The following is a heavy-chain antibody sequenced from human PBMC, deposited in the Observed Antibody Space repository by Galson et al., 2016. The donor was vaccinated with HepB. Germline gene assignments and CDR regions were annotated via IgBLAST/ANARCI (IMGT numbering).Heavy chain of an antibody. CDR1: EFNISSYW. D-gene: IGHD4-17*01. J-gene: IGHJ6*02. Sequence: SLRLSCAASEFNISSYWMNWVRQVPGKGLEWVAKIRDDGSEHYSADSVKGRFTISRDNAKNTVYLQMNSLRAEDKALYYCVREDYGDDPVYYYYYGMDVWGQGTTVSVSS. CDR3: VREDYGDDPVYYYYYGMDV. V-gene: IGHV3-7*01. CDR2: IRDDGSEH.